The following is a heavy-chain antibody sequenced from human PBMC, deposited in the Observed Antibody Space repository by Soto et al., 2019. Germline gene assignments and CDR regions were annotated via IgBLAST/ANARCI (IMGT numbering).Heavy chain of an antibody. CDR1: GFTFSSYG. D-gene: IGHD1-26*01. CDR3: AKDGGGATAPTLHV. CDR2: ISYDGSNK. Sequence: QVQLVESGGGVVQPGRSLRLSCAASGFTFSSYGMHWVRQAPGKGLEWVAVISYDGSNKYYADSVKGRFTISRDNSKNTLYLQMNSLRDEDTAVYYCAKDGGGATAPTLHVWGQGTTVTVSS. V-gene: IGHV3-30*18. J-gene: IGHJ6*02.